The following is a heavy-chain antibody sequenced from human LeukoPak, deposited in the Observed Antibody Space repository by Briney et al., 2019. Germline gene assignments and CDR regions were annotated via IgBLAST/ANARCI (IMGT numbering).Heavy chain of an antibody. J-gene: IGHJ4*02. Sequence: GGSLRLSCAASGFTFSSYWMSWVRQAPAKGLESVANIKEDGSEKYYVDSVKGRFTISRDNAKNSLYLQMNSLRAEDTVVYYCTRGAGAFSSWGQGTLVTVSS. CDR3: TRGAGAFSS. CDR1: GFTFSSYW. CDR2: IKEDGSEK. D-gene: IGHD4/OR15-4a*01. V-gene: IGHV3-7*05.